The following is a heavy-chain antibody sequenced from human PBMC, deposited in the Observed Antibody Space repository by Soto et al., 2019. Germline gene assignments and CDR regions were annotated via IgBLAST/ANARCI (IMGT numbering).Heavy chain of an antibody. CDR2: ISGSGGST. CDR3: SEPFSTGWTRPDY. CDR1: GFTFSNCP. Sequence: EVQLLESGGGLVQPGGSLRLSCAASGFTFSNCPMTWVRQAPGKGLEWVSAISGSGGSTYYAGSVKGRFTISRDNSKNTLYLQMNSLRAEDTDGYYFSEPFSTGWTRPDYWGQGNLGTGFS. J-gene: IGHJ4*02. V-gene: IGHV3-23*01. D-gene: IGHD6-25*01.